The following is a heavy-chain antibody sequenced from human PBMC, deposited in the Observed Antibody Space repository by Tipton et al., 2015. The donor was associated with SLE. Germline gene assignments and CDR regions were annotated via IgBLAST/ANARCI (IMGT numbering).Heavy chain of an antibody. V-gene: IGHV4-31*03. J-gene: IGHJ4*02. Sequence: TLSLTCSVSGVSIVDYYWSWIRQPPGKKLEWIGYISYSGSTNYNSSLKSRLTISVDTSKNQFSLKLSSVTAADTAVYYCARDEYRYDGTGYHLLGHFDYWGQGTLVTVSS. CDR3: ARDEYRYDGTGYHLLGHFDY. CDR2: ISYSGST. D-gene: IGHD3-22*01. CDR1: GVSIVDYY.